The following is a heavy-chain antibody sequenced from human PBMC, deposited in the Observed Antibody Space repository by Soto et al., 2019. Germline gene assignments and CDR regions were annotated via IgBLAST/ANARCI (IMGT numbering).Heavy chain of an antibody. J-gene: IGHJ4*02. Sequence: PSETLSLTCTVSGASITSGNYYWGWIRQPPGKGLQWIGSSSYTGNTYFNPSLRSRVXXXFXXXKNQFSLRLTSVTASDTAVYYXXRPDSSSWAAPFGSWGQGPWSPSPQ. CDR1: GASITSGNYY. CDR2: SSYTGNT. V-gene: IGHV4-39*01. CDR3: XRPDSSSWAAPFGS. D-gene: IGHD6-13*01.